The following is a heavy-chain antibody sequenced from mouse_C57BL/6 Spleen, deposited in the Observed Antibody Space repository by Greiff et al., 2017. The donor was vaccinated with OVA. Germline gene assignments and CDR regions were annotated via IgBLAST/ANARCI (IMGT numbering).Heavy chain of an antibody. CDR1: GYTFTSYW. CDR3: ARDYSKYRGLFAY. D-gene: IGHD2-5*01. J-gene: IGHJ3*01. Sequence: QVQLQQPGAELVKPGASVKLSCKASGYTFTSYWMQWVKQRPGQGLEWIGEIDPSDSYTNYNQKFKGKATLTVDKSSSTAYMQLSSLTSEDSAVYYCARDYSKYRGLFAYWGQGTLVTVSA. V-gene: IGHV1-50*01. CDR2: IDPSDSYT.